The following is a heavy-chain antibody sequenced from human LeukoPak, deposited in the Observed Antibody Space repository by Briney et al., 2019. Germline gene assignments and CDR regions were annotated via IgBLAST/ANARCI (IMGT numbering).Heavy chain of an antibody. Sequence: SETLSLTCAVSGGSISSSNWWSWVRQPPGKGLEWIGEIYHSGSTNYNPSLKSRVTISVDKSKNQFSLKLSSVTASDTAVYYCARGHGDYVWGSYPHFDYWGQGTLVTVSS. J-gene: IGHJ4*02. CDR3: ARGHGDYVWGSYPHFDY. CDR2: IYHSGST. D-gene: IGHD3-16*02. CDR1: GGSISSSNW. V-gene: IGHV4-4*02.